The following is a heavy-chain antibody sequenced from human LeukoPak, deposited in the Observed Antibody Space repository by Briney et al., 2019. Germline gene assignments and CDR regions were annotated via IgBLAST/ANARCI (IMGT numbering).Heavy chain of an antibody. D-gene: IGHD3-22*01. CDR3: ARGRHYYDSKRYYFDY. CDR2: IYHSGST. Sequence: PSETLSLTCTVSGGSLRSYYWSWIRQPPGKGLEWIGFIYHSGSTDYNPSLKSRGTISVDTSKNQFSLKLSSVTAADTAVYYCARGRHYYDSKRYYFDYWGQGTLVTVSS. CDR1: GGSLRSYY. J-gene: IGHJ4*02. V-gene: IGHV4-59*12.